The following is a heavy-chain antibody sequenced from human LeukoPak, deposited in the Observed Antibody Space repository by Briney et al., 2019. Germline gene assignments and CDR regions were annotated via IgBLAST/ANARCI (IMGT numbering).Heavy chain of an antibody. Sequence: GGSLRLSCAASGFTFSSYAMSWVRQAPGKGLEWVSGISWNSGSIGYADSVKGRFTISRHNAKNSLYLQMNSLRAEDTALYYCAKDIGYGFGSVQGFDPWGQGTLVTVSS. V-gene: IGHV3-9*01. J-gene: IGHJ5*02. D-gene: IGHD3-10*01. CDR2: ISWNSGSI. CDR3: AKDIGYGFGSVQGFDP. CDR1: GFTFSSYA.